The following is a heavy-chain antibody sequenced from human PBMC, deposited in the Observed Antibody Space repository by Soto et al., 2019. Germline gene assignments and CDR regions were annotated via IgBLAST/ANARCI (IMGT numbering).Heavy chain of an antibody. V-gene: IGHV3-30-3*01. CDR3: ATPGVSSSGWYFAFDI. Sequence: GESLKISCAASGFTFSSYAMHWVRQAPGKGLEWVAVISYDGSNKYYADSVKGRFTISRDNSKNTLYLQMNSLRAEDTAVYYCATPGVSSSGWYFAFDIWGQGTMVTVSS. D-gene: IGHD6-19*01. CDR1: GFTFSSYA. J-gene: IGHJ3*02. CDR2: ISYDGSNK.